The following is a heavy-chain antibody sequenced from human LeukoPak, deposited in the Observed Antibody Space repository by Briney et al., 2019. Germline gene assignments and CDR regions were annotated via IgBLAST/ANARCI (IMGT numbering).Heavy chain of an antibody. CDR2: INPSGGST. Sequence: ASVKVSCKASGYTFTSYGISWVRQAPGQGLEWMGIINPSGGSTSYAQKFQGRVTMTRDTSISTAYMELSRLRSDDTAVYYCARDKLPDILTGYYTPFDYWGQGTLVTVSS. V-gene: IGHV1-46*01. CDR3: ARDKLPDILTGYYTPFDY. D-gene: IGHD3-9*01. CDR1: GYTFTSYG. J-gene: IGHJ4*02.